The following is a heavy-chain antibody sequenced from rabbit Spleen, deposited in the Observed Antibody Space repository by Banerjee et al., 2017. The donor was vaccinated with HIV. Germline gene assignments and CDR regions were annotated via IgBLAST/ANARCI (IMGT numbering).Heavy chain of an antibody. Sequence: QEQLVESGGGLVKPEGSLKLSCTASGFSFSGHSVMCWVRQAPGKGLEWIARLHGGTTDTNYATWAKGRFTITKTSSTTVTIQMTSLTAADTATYFCARDVGTSFSTYGMDLWGPGTLVTVS. J-gene: IGHJ6*01. D-gene: IGHD8-1*01. CDR2: LHGGTTDT. V-gene: IGHV1S45*01. CDR1: GFSFSGHSV. CDR3: ARDVGTSFSTYGMDL.